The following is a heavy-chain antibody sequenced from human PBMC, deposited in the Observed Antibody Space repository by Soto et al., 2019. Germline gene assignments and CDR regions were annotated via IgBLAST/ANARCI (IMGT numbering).Heavy chain of an antibody. CDR3: ARGDYAKAFDI. V-gene: IGHV4-28*03. D-gene: IGHD2-2*01. CDR2: IYYSGSA. Sequence: QVQLQESGPGLVKPSDTLSLICAVSGYSISSSNWWGWIRQPPGKGLEWIGNIYYSGSAYYNPSLKSRVTMSVDTSKNQFSLKLTSVTAVDTAVYCCARGDYAKAFDIWGQGTTVTVSS. J-gene: IGHJ3*02. CDR1: GYSISSSNW.